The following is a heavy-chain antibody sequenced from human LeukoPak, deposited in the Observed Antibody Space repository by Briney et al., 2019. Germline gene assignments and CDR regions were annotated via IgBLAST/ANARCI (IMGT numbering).Heavy chain of an antibody. V-gene: IGHV4-61*01. CDR2: IHYTGSP. D-gene: IGHD4-17*01. CDR3: ARVDTVTTTFDY. CDR1: GGPVSSGNYY. Sequence: SETLSLTCTVSGGPVSSGNYYWSWIRQPPGKGLEWIGYIHYTGSPNYNPSLKSRVTISVDTSKNQFSLRLNSVTAADTAVYYCARVDTVTTTFDYWGQGALVTVSS. J-gene: IGHJ4*02.